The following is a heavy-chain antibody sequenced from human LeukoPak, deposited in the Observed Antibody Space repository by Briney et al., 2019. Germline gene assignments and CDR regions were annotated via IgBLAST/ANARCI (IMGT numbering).Heavy chain of an antibody. V-gene: IGHV4-59*01. CDR2: IYYSGST. D-gene: IGHD2-15*01. Sequence: SETLSLTCAVSGGSISSYYWSWIRQPPGKGLEGIGYIYYSGSTNYNPSLKSRVTISVDTSKNQFSLKLSSVTAADTAVYYCARGREPFIVVVVAARYGMDVWGQGTTVTVSS. CDR3: ARGREPFIVVVVAARYGMDV. J-gene: IGHJ6*02. CDR1: GGSISSYY.